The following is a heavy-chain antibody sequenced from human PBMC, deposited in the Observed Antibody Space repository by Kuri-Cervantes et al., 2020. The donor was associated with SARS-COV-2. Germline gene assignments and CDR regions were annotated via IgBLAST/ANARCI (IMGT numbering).Heavy chain of an antibody. CDR1: GFTFSSYS. J-gene: IGHJ4*02. V-gene: IGHV3-21*01. D-gene: IGHD2-15*01. Sequence: LSLTCAASGFTFSSYSMNWVRQAPGKGLEWVPSISSSSSYIYYADSVKGRFTISRDNAKNSLYLQMNSLRAEDTAVYYCARELGGGSVWGQGTLVTVSS. CDR3: ARELGGGSV. CDR2: ISSSSSYI.